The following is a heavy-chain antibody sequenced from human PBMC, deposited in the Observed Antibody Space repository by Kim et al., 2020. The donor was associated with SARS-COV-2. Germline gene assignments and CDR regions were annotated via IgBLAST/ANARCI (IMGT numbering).Heavy chain of an antibody. CDR3: ARHRSSSWYSPSHYYYGMDV. CDR1: GGSISSSSYY. J-gene: IGHJ6*02. V-gene: IGHV4-39*01. Sequence: SETLSLTCTVSGGSISSSSYYWGWIRQPPGKGLEWIGSIYYSGSTYYNPSLKSRVTISVDTSKNQFSLKLSSVTAADTAVYYCARHRSSSWYSPSHYYYGMDVWGQGTTVTVSS. D-gene: IGHD6-13*01. CDR2: IYYSGST.